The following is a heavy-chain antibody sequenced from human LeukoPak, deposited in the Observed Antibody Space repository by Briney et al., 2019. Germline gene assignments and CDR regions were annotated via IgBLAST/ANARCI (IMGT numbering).Heavy chain of an antibody. V-gene: IGHV4-61*02. Sequence: SQTLSLTCTVSGGSISSGSYYWSWIRQPAGKGLEWIGRIYTSGSTNYNPSLKSRVTISVDTSKNQFSLKLSSVTAADTAVYYCARLPHYYYYGMDVWGQGTTVTVSS. CDR2: IYTSGST. CDR3: ARLPHYYYYGMDV. CDR1: GGSISSGSYY. J-gene: IGHJ6*02.